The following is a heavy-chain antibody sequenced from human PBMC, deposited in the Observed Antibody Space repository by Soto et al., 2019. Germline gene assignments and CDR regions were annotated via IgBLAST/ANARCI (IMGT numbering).Heavy chain of an antibody. CDR3: ATTGMGVTLYYYYHGMDV. J-gene: IGHJ6*02. V-gene: IGHV3-66*01. D-gene: IGHD1-26*01. CDR2: MFYGGST. CDR1: GFTVSTHY. Sequence: EVQLVESGGGLVQRGGSLRLSCAASGFTVSTHYMTWVRQAPGKGLEWVSVMFYGGSTYYADSVKGRFTISRDDSKNTLYLQMNSLRAEDTAVYYCATTGMGVTLYYYYHGMDVWGQGTTVTVSS.